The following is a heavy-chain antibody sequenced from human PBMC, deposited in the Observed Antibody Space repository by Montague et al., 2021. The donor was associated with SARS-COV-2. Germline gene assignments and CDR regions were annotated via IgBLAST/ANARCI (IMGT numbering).Heavy chain of an antibody. D-gene: IGHD2-15*01. CDR3: ARGGYCSGSNCLYFDS. V-gene: IGHV3-13*01. CDR1: GFTFNTYD. CDR2: IGTPGDT. J-gene: IGHJ4*02. Sequence: SLRLSCAASGFTFNTYDMHWVRQATGKGLEWVSSIGTPGDTYYPGSAKGRFTISRENAKNSLYLQMNSLRAGDTAVYYCARGGYCSGSNCLYFDSWGQGTLVTVPS.